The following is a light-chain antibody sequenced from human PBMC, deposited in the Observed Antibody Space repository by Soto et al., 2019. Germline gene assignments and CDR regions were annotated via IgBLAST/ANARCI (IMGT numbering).Light chain of an antibody. Sequence: QSGLTQPASVSGSPGQSIAMACTGTSSDVGSYNLASWYQQHPGKAPKLMIYEGSKRPSGVSNRFSGSKSGNTASLTISGLQAEDEADYYCCSYAGSSTFHVFGTGTKVTVL. CDR2: EGS. J-gene: IGLJ1*01. CDR1: SSDVGSYNL. CDR3: CSYAGSSTFHV. V-gene: IGLV2-23*01.